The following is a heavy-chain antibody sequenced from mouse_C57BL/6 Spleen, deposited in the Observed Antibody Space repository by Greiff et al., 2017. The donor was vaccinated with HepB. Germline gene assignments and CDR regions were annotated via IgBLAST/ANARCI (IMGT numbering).Heavy chain of an antibody. J-gene: IGHJ2*01. CDR3: ARDGDYDGSYYFDY. CDR2: INPSSGYT. D-gene: IGHD2-4*01. V-gene: IGHV1-4*01. Sequence: VQLQQSGAELARPGASVKMSCKASGYTFTSYTMHWVKQRPGQGLEWIGYINPSSGYTKYNQKFKDKATLTEDKSSSTAYMQLSSLTSEDSAVYYGARDGDYDGSYYFDYWGQGTTLTVSS. CDR1: GYTFTSYT.